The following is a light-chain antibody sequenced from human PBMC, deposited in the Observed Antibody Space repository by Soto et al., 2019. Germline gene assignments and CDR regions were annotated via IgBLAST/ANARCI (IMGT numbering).Light chain of an antibody. CDR3: QQVSGYPLN. CDR2: AAS. V-gene: IGKV1-9*01. J-gene: IGKJ4*01. CDR1: QGINSH. Sequence: DIQLTQSPSFLPASVGDRVTIPCRASQGINSHLAWYQQGPRKAPNLLIYAASTLQSGVPSRFSVSASGTEFTLTNSSLQPEDFATYYCQQVSGYPLNFGGGTKVDIK.